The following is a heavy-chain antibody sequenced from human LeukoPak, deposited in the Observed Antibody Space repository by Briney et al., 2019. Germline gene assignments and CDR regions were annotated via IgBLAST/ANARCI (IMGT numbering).Heavy chain of an antibody. CDR1: GGTFSSYA. CDR2: IIPIFGTA. V-gene: IGHV1-69*05. CDR3: AFSIAAALGIDP. D-gene: IGHD6-13*01. Sequence: SVRVSCKASGGTFSSYAISWVRQAPGQGLEWMGGIIPIFGTANYAQKFQGRVTITTDESTSTAYMELSSLRSEDTAVYYCAFSIAAALGIDPWGQGTLVTVSS. J-gene: IGHJ5*02.